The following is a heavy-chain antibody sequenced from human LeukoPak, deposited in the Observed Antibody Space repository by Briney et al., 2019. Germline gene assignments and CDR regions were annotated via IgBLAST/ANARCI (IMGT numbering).Heavy chain of an antibody. D-gene: IGHD2-2*01. V-gene: IGHV3-48*02. CDR1: GFTFSRYS. CDR2: ISGSANVM. CDR3: ARGPPPIVVIPTGSDY. J-gene: IGHJ4*02. Sequence: GGSLRLSCAASGFTFSRYSMNWVRQAPGKGLEWVSYISGSANVMYYADSVKGRFTISRVNAKNSLYLQMNSLRDEDTAIHYCARGPPPIVVIPTGSDYWGQGTLVTVSS.